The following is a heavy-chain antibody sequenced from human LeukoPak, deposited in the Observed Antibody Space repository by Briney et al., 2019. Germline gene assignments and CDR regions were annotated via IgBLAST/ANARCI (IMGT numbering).Heavy chain of an antibody. Sequence: PGGSLRLSCAASGFTLSSYWMSWVRQAPGKGLEWVANIKQDGSEKYYVDSVKGRFTISRDNGKNSLYLQMNSLRAEDTAVYYCATSGGSYWSWGQGTLVTVSS. CDR2: IKQDGSEK. J-gene: IGHJ5*02. D-gene: IGHD1-26*01. V-gene: IGHV3-7*03. CDR1: GFTLSSYW. CDR3: ATSGGSYWS.